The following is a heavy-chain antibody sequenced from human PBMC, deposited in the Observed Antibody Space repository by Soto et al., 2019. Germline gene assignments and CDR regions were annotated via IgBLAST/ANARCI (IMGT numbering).Heavy chain of an antibody. V-gene: IGHV3-15*01. Sequence: KPGGSLRLSCAASGFTFTNAWMSWVRQAPGKGLEWVGRIYSEIEGGTADYAAPVKGRFTISRDDSRNMLYLQMNSLKTEDTAVYYCVDYGEYNFVHWGQGTLVTVSS. D-gene: IGHD4-17*01. CDR3: VDYGEYNFVH. CDR2: IYSEIEGGTA. CDR1: GFTFTNAW. J-gene: IGHJ5*02.